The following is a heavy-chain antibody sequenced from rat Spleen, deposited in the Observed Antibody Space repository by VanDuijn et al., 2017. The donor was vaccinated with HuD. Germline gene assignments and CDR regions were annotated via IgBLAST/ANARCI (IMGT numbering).Heavy chain of an antibody. CDR3: ARHPGVTPYWCFDL. Sequence: EVQLVESGGGLVQPGRSLKLSCAASGFTFSDYNMAWVRQAPTKGLEWVATISYDGSSTYYRDSVKGRFTISRDNAKNTLYLQMNSLRSEDTATFYCARHPGVTPYWCFDLWGPGTMVTVSS. J-gene: IGHJ1*01. D-gene: IGHD1-4*01. CDR1: GFTFSDYN. V-gene: IGHV5-7*01. CDR2: ISYDGSST.